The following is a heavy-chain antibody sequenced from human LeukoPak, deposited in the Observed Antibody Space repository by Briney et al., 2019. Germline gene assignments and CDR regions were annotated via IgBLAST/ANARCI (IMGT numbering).Heavy chain of an antibody. Sequence: SETLSLTCTVSGGSIGSGNYYWSWIRQHPGQGLEWIGYIYHSGSAYYNPPLKSRLTMSVDPSKNQFSLKLSSVTAADTAVYYCARVVPSYYDRSGYYFDYWGQGARVTVSS. CDR3: ARVVPSYYDRSGYYFDY. CDR1: GGSIGSGNYY. J-gene: IGHJ4*02. V-gene: IGHV4-31*03. CDR2: IYHSGSA. D-gene: IGHD3-22*01.